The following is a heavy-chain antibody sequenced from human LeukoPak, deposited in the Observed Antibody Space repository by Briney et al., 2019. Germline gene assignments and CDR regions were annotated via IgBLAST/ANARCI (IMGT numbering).Heavy chain of an antibody. CDR3: ARGNGVAATGNY. CDR2: INPNGGGT. CDR1: GSTFTGYY. J-gene: IGHJ4*02. V-gene: IGHV1-2*02. Sequence: ASVKVSCKASGSTFTGYYMHWVRQAPGQGLEWMGWINPNGGGTNYAQNFQGRVTMTGDTSTSTAYMELSRLRSDDTAVYYCARGNGVAATGNYWGQGTLVTVSS. D-gene: IGHD1-1*01.